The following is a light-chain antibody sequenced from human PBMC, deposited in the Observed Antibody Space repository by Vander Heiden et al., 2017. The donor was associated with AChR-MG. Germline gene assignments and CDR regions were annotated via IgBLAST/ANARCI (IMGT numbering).Light chain of an antibody. Sequence: QALLTLPSSLSVSPGASASPTCTLHRAGNVRTFGTYWLQQQPRRPPTQPLRYQSDSDKHQGSGVPSRFSGSKDASANAGILLISGLQSEDEADYCCMFWYSSSSVFGGGTKLTVL. CDR1: RAGNVRTFG. CDR3: MFWYSSSSV. V-gene: IGLV5-45*02. J-gene: IGLJ2*01. CDR2: YQSDSDK.